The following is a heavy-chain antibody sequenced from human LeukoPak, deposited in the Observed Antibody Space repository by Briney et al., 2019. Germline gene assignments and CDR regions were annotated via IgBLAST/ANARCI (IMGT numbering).Heavy chain of an antibody. V-gene: IGHV1-46*01. CDR1: GYTFTSYY. D-gene: IGHD1-1*01. CDR3: ARGGNWKGTFDY. Sequence: AASVKVSCKASGYTFTSYYMHWVLQAPGQGLEWMGIINPSGGSTSYAQKFQGRVTITRDTSTSTVYMELSSLRSEDTAVYYCARGGNWKGTFDYWGQGTLVTVSS. CDR2: INPSGGST. J-gene: IGHJ4*02.